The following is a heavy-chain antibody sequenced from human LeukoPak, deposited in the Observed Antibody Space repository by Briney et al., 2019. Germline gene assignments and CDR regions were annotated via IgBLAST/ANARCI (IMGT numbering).Heavy chain of an antibody. CDR3: ARVSGWYYTYYYYMDV. D-gene: IGHD6-19*01. V-gene: IGHV4-39*07. J-gene: IGHJ6*03. CDR2: IYYSGST. CDR1: GGSISSSSYY. Sequence: SETLSLTCTVSGGSISSSSYYWGWIRQPPGKGLEWIGSIYYSGSTYYNPSLKSRVTISVDTSKNQFSLKLSSVTAADTAVYYCARVSGWYYTYYYYMDVWGKGTTVTVSS.